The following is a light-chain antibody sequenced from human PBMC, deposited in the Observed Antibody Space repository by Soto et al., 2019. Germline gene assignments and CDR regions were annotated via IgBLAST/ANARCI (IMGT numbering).Light chain of an antibody. V-gene: IGKV1-33*01. CDR2: DVS. CDR3: QQYHHVPYT. Sequence: DIQMTQSPSSLPASVGDRVTITCQASQDINNFLNWYQQKPGKAPKLLIYDVSNLEAGVPSRFSGSASGAHFTLTITTLQPEDFATYYCQQYHHVPYTFGQGTKVEIK. J-gene: IGKJ2*01. CDR1: QDINNF.